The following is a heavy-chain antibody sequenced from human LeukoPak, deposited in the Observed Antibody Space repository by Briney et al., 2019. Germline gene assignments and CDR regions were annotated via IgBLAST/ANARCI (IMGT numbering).Heavy chain of an antibody. J-gene: IGHJ4*02. CDR2: ISYDGSNK. D-gene: IGHD3/OR15-3a*01. V-gene: IGHV3-30*04. Sequence: GRSLRLSCAASGFTFSSYAMHWVRQAPGKGLEWVAVISYDGSNKYYADSVKGRFTISRDNSKNTLYLQMNSLRAEDTAVYYCAKASLDVRYFDYWGQGTLVTVSS. CDR1: GFTFSSYA. CDR3: AKASLDVRYFDY.